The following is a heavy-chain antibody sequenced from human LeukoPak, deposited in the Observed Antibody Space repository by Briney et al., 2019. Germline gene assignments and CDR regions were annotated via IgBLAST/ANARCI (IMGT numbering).Heavy chain of an antibody. Sequence: PSETLSLTCTVSGGSISSYYWSWIRQPAGKGLEWIGRIYTGGSTNYNPSLKSRVTMSVDSSNNQFSLRLSSVSAADTAVYYCARDNTGSYREFDCWGQGTLVTVSS. V-gene: IGHV4-4*07. CDR3: ARDNTGSYREFDC. CDR1: GGSISSYY. CDR2: IYTGGST. J-gene: IGHJ4*02. D-gene: IGHD1-26*01.